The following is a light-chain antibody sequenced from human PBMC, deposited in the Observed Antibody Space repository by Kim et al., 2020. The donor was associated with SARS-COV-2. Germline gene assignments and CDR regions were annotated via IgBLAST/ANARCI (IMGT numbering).Light chain of an antibody. CDR3: QQYNSYPWT. Sequence: ASVGDSVTITCRASQSISSWLAWYQQKTGEAPTLLIYDAYSVESGVPSRFSGSGSGTEFTLTISSLQPDDFATYYCQQYNSYPWTFGQGTKVEIK. J-gene: IGKJ1*01. CDR1: QSISSW. V-gene: IGKV1-5*01. CDR2: DAY.